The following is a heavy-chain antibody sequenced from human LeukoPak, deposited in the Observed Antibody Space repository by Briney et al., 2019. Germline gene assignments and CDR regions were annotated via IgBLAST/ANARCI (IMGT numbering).Heavy chain of an antibody. Sequence: SGPTLVKPTQTLTLTCTFSGFSLSTSGVGVGWIRQPPGKALEWLALIYWNDDKRYSPSRKSRLTITNDTSKNQVVLTMTNMDPVDTATYYCAHPSFYYYDSSGSPFDYWGQGTLVTVSS. CDR1: GFSLSTSGVG. CDR3: AHPSFYYYDSSGSPFDY. J-gene: IGHJ4*02. CDR2: IYWNDDK. V-gene: IGHV2-5*01. D-gene: IGHD3-22*01.